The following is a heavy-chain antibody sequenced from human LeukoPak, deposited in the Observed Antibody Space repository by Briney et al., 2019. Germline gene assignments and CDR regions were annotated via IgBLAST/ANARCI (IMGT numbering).Heavy chain of an antibody. CDR3: ARRRERRRTDRFDYFDY. J-gene: IGHJ4*02. D-gene: IGHD1-26*01. Sequence: SETLSLTCTVSGGSISSYFWSWFRQPPGKGLEWIGYISYSGSTDYNPSLKSRITISLDTSKNQFSLKLSSVTAADTAVYYCARRRERRRTDRFDYFDYWGQGALVAVSS. CDR1: GGSISSYF. CDR2: ISYSGST. V-gene: IGHV4-59*08.